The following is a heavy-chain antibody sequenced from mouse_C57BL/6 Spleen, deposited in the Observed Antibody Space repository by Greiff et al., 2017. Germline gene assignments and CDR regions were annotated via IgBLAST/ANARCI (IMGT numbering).Heavy chain of an antibody. CDR1: GYTFTSYG. CDR3: ARHGSSYHWYFDV. CDR2: IYPRSGNT. Sequence: VQLQQSGAELARPGASVKLSCKASGYTFTSYGISWVKQRTGQGLEWIGEIYPRSGNTYYNEKFKGKATLTADKSSSTAYMELRSLTSEDSAVYFCARHGSSYHWYFDVWGTGTTVTVSS. V-gene: IGHV1-81*01. D-gene: IGHD1-1*01. J-gene: IGHJ1*03.